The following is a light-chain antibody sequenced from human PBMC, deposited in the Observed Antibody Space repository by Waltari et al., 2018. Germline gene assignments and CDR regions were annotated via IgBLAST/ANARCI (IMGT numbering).Light chain of an antibody. CDR2: GAS. CDR1: QSVSSN. J-gene: IGKJ5*01. V-gene: IGKV3-15*01. CDR3: QQYNNWPRGT. Sequence: EIVMTQSPATLSVSPGERATLSCRASQSVSSNLAWYQQKPGQAPRLLISGASTRATGIPARCSGSGSGTEFTLTISSLQSEDFAVYYCQQYNNWPRGTFGQGTRLEIK.